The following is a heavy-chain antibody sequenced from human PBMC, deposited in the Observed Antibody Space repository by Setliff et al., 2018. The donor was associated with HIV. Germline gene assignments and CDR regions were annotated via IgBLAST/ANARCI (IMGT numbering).Heavy chain of an antibody. CDR1: GGSFSGYS. Sequence: PSETLSLTCAVYGGSFSGYSWSWLRQPPGKGLEWIGEINRSGGTNYHPSLKSRLTMSVDTPKKHFSLKLSSMTAADTAVYYCARTMLLPATQPFDYWGQGTLVTVSS. D-gene: IGHD3-22*01. CDR2: INRSGGT. V-gene: IGHV4-34*01. CDR3: ARTMLLPATQPFDY. J-gene: IGHJ4*02.